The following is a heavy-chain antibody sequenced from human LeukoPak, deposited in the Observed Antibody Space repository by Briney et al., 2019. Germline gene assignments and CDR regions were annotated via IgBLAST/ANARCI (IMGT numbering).Heavy chain of an antibody. CDR1: GFTFRSFS. CDR3: AKRQWFGDFDY. V-gene: IGHV3-21*01. D-gene: IGHD3-10*01. Sequence: PGGSLRLSCAASGFTFRSFSMNWVRQAPGKGLEWVSSISSGSTYIHYADSLKGRFTISRDNAKNSLYLQMNSLRAEDTAVYYCAKRQWFGDFDYWGQGTLVTVSS. CDR2: ISSGSTYI. J-gene: IGHJ4*02.